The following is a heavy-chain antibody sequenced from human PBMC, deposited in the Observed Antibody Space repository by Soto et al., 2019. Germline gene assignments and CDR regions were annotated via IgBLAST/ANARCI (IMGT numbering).Heavy chain of an antibody. CDR3: ASASYGTFDC. V-gene: IGHV3-48*02. Sequence: EVQLVESGGGLVQPGGSLRLSCAASGFTFNSYSMNWVRQAPGKGLEWVSYITASSNTIYYADSVKGRFTISRDNAQNSLYLQINSLRDEDTAVYYCASASYGTFDCWGQGTLVTVSS. J-gene: IGHJ4*02. CDR1: GFTFNSYS. CDR2: ITASSNTI. D-gene: IGHD4-17*01.